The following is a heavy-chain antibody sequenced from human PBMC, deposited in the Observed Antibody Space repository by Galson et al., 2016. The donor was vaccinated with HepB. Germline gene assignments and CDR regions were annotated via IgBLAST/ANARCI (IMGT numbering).Heavy chain of an antibody. D-gene: IGHD2-2*01. CDR2: DSMDGRRK. CDR1: GFTFSGYG. V-gene: IGHV3-30*03. CDR3: VQGSTAPAV. Sequence: SLRLSCAASGFTFSGYGMHWVRQAPGKGLEWLAADSMDGRRKFYADSVKGRFTISRDNSNNMLFLQMSSLRTDDTAIYYCVQGSTAPAVWGKGTTVTVSS. J-gene: IGHJ6*04.